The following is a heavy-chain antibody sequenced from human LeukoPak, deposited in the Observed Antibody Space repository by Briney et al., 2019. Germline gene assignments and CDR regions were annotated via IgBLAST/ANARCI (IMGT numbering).Heavy chain of an antibody. CDR3: AVDCSSPSCYGQSAFDI. D-gene: IGHD2-2*01. V-gene: IGHV1-18*01. CDR2: ISAYNGNT. Sequence: ASVKVSCKASGYTFTSYGISWVRQAPGQGLEWMGWISAYNGNTNYAQKLQGRVTMTTDTSTSTAYMELNSLRAEDTAIYYCAVDCSSPSCYGQSAFDIWGQGTMVTVSS. J-gene: IGHJ3*02. CDR1: GYTFTSYG.